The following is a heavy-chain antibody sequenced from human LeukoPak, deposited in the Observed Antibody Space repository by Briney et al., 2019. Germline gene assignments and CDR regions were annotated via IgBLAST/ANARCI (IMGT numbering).Heavy chain of an antibody. J-gene: IGHJ6*04. CDR3: AKDRAGSPGDV. D-gene: IGHD3-10*01. CDR1: GFTCRDYG. V-gene: IGHV3-23*01. Sequence: GGSLRLSCAASGFTCRDYGMSWVRPAPGKGLEGVSTISDSGGSTYSADPVKGRFTSSRDNTKNTVYLQMNSSKAEDTAVYYCAKDRAGSPGDVWGKGTTVTISS. CDR2: ISDSGGST.